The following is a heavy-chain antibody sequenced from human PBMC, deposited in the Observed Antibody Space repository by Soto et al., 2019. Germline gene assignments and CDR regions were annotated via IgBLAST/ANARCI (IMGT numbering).Heavy chain of an antibody. CDR3: ARDGRYYDFWSGYPKLPTYYYGMDV. D-gene: IGHD3-3*01. CDR2: IIPIFGTA. V-gene: IGHV1-69*06. J-gene: IGHJ6*02. Sequence: ASVKVSCKASGGTFSSYAISWVRQAPGQGLEWMGGIIPIFGTANYAQKFQGRVTITADKSTSTAYMELSSLRSEDTAVYYCARDGRYYDFWSGYPKLPTYYYGMDVWGQGTTVTVSS. CDR1: GGTFSSYA.